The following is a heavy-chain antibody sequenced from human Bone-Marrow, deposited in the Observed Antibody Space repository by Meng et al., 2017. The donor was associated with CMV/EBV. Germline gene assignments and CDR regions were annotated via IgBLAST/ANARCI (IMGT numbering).Heavy chain of an antibody. J-gene: IGHJ6*02. Sequence: GESLKISCAAPGFTFSGYWMNWVRQAPGKGLVWVSRIISDGSSTTYADSVKGRFTISRDNAKNTLYLQMNSLRAEDTALYYCAKGGGGYYYSGMDVWGQGTTVTVSS. CDR2: IISDGSST. D-gene: IGHD2-15*01. V-gene: IGHV3-74*01. CDR3: AKGGGGYYYSGMDV. CDR1: GFTFSGYW.